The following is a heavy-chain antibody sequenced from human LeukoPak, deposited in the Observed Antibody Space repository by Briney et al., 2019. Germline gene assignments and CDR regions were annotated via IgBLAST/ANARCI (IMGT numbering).Heavy chain of an antibody. V-gene: IGHV1-69*13. CDR2: IIPIFGTA. CDR3: ARAGEDIVVVPAAMDYYYMDV. J-gene: IGHJ6*03. CDR1: GYTFTSYG. Sequence: SVKVSCKASGYTFTSYGISWVRQAPGQGLEWMGGIIPIFGTANYAQKSQGRVTITADESTSTAYMELSSLRSEDTAVYYCARAGEDIVVVPAAMDYYYMDVWGKGTTVTVSS. D-gene: IGHD2-2*01.